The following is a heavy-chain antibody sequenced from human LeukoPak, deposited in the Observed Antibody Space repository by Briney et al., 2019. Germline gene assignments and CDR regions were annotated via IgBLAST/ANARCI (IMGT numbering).Heavy chain of an antibody. J-gene: IGHJ4*02. V-gene: IGHV3-53*01. D-gene: IGHD2-15*01. CDR1: GFTVKNNY. CDR3: AIGSYCSGGSCYPLFDY. CDR2: IYGDGST. Sequence: GGSLRLSCAASGFTVKNNYMNWVRQAPGKGLQWVSGIYGDGSTYYADSVKGRITISRDSSKNTLYLQMNSLRAEDTAVYYCAIGSYCSGGSCYPLFDYWGRGTLVTVSS.